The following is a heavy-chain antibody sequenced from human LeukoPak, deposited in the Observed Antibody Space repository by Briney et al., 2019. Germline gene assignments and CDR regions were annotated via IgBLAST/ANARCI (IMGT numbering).Heavy chain of an antibody. CDR1: GGSISSGGYY. V-gene: IGHV4-30-2*03. J-gene: IGHJ4*02. Sequence: PSETLSLTCTVSGGSISSGGYYWSWIRQPPGKGLEWIGYIYHSGSTYYNPSLKSRVIISVDTSKNQFSLKLSSVTAADTAVYYCTRLLGGYYDTTASYWGQGTLVTVSS. CDR3: TRLLGGYYDTTASY. D-gene: IGHD3-22*01. CDR2: IYHSGST.